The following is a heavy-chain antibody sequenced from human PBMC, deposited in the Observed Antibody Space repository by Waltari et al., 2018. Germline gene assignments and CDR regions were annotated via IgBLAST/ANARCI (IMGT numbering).Heavy chain of an antibody. CDR1: GYTFTSYG. D-gene: IGHD2-15*01. Sequence: QVQLVQSGAEVKKPGASVKVSCKASGYTFTSYGISWVRQAPGQGLEWMGWINAYNGNTNYAQKLQGRVTMTTDTSTSTAYMELRSLRSDDTAVYYCARDGDCSGGSCYSLKWYFQHWGQGTLVTVSS. V-gene: IGHV1-18*01. J-gene: IGHJ1*01. CDR2: INAYNGNT. CDR3: ARDGDCSGGSCYSLKWYFQH.